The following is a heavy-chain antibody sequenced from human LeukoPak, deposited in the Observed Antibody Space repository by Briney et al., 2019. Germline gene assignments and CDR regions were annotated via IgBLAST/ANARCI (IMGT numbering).Heavy chain of an antibody. CDR1: GRSFSGYY. Sequence: PWETLSLACSVYGRSFSGYYCGSVRQPPGKGLECIGEINPSGSTNYKPSVKRRVTISVDTSKNQFSLQLSSVTAADTAVYYCARGPGEVITVTHFDYWGQGTLVTVSS. V-gene: IGHV4-34*01. CDR3: ARGPGEVITVTHFDY. J-gene: IGHJ4*02. D-gene: IGHD3-16*01. CDR2: INPSGST.